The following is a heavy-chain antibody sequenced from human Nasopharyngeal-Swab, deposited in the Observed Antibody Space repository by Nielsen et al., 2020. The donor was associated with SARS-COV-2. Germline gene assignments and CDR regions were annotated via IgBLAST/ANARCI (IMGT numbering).Heavy chain of an antibody. CDR1: GFTFSSYS. V-gene: IGHV3-21*01. CDR2: ISSSSSYI. Sequence: GGSLRLSCAASGFTFSSYSMNWVRQAPGKGLEWVSSISSSSSYIYYADSVEGRFTISRDNAKNSLYLQMNSLRAEDTAVYYCARMVYPYTGIDYWGQGTLVTVSS. D-gene: IGHD2-8*01. J-gene: IGHJ4*02. CDR3: ARMVYPYTGIDY.